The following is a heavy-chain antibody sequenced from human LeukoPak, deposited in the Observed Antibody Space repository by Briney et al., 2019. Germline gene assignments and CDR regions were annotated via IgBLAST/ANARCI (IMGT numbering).Heavy chain of an antibody. CDR3: ARDGGSYYYDY. D-gene: IGHD1-26*01. Sequence: GGSLRLSCTASGFSFSNYEMDWVRQAPGKGLEWVSGINWNGGSTGYADSVKGRFTISRDNAKNSLYLQMNSLRAEDTALYYCARDGGSYYYDYWGQGTLVTVSS. CDR2: INWNGGST. V-gene: IGHV3-20*04. J-gene: IGHJ4*02. CDR1: GFSFSNYE.